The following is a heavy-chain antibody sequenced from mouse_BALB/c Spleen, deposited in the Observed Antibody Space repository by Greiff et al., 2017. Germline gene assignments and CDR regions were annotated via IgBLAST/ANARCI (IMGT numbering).Heavy chain of an antibody. CDR3: ATWESWFAY. Sequence: VMLVESGPGLVAPSQSLSITCTVSGFSLTSYGVHWVRQPPGKGLEWLGVIWAGGSTNYNSALMSRLSISKDNSKSQVFLKMNSLQTDDTAMYYCATWESWFAYWGQGTLVTVSA. V-gene: IGHV2-9*02. CDR1: GFSLTSYG. CDR2: IWAGGST. D-gene: IGHD4-1*01. J-gene: IGHJ3*01.